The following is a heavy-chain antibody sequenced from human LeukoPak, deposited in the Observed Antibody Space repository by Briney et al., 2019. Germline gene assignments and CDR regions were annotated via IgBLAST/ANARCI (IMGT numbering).Heavy chain of an antibody. J-gene: IGHJ4*02. CDR1: GGSISSGDYY. D-gene: IGHD2-15*01. CDR2: INYRGNT. V-gene: IGHV4-39*01. CDR3: ARRDCSGGTCQFFDY. Sequence: SETLSLTCTVPGGSISSGDYYWAWIRQPPGKGLEWIGIINYRGNTNYNPSLKSRVTTSVDMSKNQFSLKLTSVTAADTAMYYCARRDCSGGTCQFFDYWGQGIQVTVSS.